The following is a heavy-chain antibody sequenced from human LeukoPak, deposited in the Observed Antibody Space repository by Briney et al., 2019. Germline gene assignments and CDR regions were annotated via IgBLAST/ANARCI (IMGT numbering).Heavy chain of an antibody. D-gene: IGHD4-17*01. Sequence: GGSLRLSCAASGFSISDHDMDWVRQAPGKGLEWVGRVRNKPNGYTTDYGTSVKGRFTISRDDSKNSLYLQMNSLTSEDTAVYYCTRVRHGDYFDYWGQGTLVSVSS. J-gene: IGHJ4*02. CDR3: TRVRHGDYFDY. CDR1: GFSISDHD. V-gene: IGHV3-72*01. CDR2: VRNKPNGYTT.